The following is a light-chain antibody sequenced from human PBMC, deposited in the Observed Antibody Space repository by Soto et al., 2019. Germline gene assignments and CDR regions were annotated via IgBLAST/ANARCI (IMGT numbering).Light chain of an antibody. V-gene: IGLV1-36*01. CDR3: ASWDDSLNALV. J-gene: IGLJ3*02. Sequence: QSVLTQPPSVSEAPWQRVTISCSGSGSNIGNNAVSWYRQLPGKAPKLLIFSDDVLPSGVSTRFSGSKSGTSASLAISGLQSEDEADYYCASWDDSLNALVFGGGTKLTVL. CDR2: SDD. CDR1: GSNIGNNA.